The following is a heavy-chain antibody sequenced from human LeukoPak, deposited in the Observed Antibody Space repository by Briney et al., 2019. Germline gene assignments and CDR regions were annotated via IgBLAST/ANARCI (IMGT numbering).Heavy chain of an antibody. J-gene: IGHJ4*02. CDR1: GFTFTTYW. V-gene: IGHV3-74*01. CDR2: INSDGSIT. CDR3: AKESYDYVWGSYPGGYYFDY. Sequence: PGGSLRLSCAASGFTFTTYWMHWVRQAPGKGLVWVSHINSDGSITSYADSVKGRFTISRDNAKNTLYLQMNSLRAEDTAVYYCAKESYDYVWGSYPGGYYFDYWGQGTLVTVSS. D-gene: IGHD3-16*02.